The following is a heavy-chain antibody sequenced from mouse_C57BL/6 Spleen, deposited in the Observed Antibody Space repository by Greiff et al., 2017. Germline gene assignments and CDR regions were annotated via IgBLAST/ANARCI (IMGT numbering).Heavy chain of an antibody. D-gene: IGHD2-3*01. CDR1: GFTFSSYT. J-gene: IGHJ3*01. Sequence: EVQLVESGGGLVKPGGSLKLSCAASGFTFSSYTMSWVRQTPETRLEWVATISGGGSNTYYPDSVKGRFTISRDNAKNTLYLQMSSLRSEDTALYYCARHDGYYSWCAYWGQGTLGTVSA. V-gene: IGHV5-9*01. CDR3: ARHDGYYSWCAY. CDR2: ISGGGSNT.